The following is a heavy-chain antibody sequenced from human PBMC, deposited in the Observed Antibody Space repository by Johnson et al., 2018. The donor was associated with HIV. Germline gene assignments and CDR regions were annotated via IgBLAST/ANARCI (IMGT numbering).Heavy chain of an antibody. J-gene: IGHJ3*02. CDR3: ARDPSVDTAMGHDAFDI. CDR2: IYSGGST. Sequence: VQLVESGGGLVQPGGSLRLTCAASGFTVSSNYMSWVRQAPGKGLEWVSVIYSGGSTYYADSVKGRFTISRDNSKNTLYLQMNSLGAEDTAVYYCARDPSVDTAMGHDAFDIWGQGTMVTVSS. D-gene: IGHD5-18*01. CDR1: GFTVSSNY. V-gene: IGHV3-66*01.